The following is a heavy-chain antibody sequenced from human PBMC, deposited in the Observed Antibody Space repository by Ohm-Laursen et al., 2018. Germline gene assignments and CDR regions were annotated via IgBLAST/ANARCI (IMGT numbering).Heavy chain of an antibody. J-gene: IGHJ4*02. Sequence: GSLRLSCTASGFTFSSYCMSWVRQAPGKGLEWVGRIKSKTDGWTTDYAAPVKGRITISRDDSKNTLYLQMNSLKTDDTAVYYCTTDYGGYYLDYWGQGTLVTVSS. D-gene: IGHD4-23*01. CDR2: IKSKTDGWTT. CDR3: TTDYGGYYLDY. V-gene: IGHV3-15*01. CDR1: GFTFSSYC.